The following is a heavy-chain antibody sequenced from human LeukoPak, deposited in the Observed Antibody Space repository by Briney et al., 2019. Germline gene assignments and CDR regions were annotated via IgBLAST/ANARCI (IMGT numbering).Heavy chain of an antibody. Sequence: PGGSLRLSCAASGFTFSSYSMNWVRQVPGKGLEWVSSISSSSSYIYYADSVKGRFTISRDNAKNSLYLQMNSLRAEDTAVYYCARDYGYCSGGSCVNFDYWGQGTLVTVSS. V-gene: IGHV3-21*01. CDR3: ARDYGYCSGGSCVNFDY. D-gene: IGHD2-15*01. J-gene: IGHJ4*02. CDR2: ISSSSSYI. CDR1: GFTFSSYS.